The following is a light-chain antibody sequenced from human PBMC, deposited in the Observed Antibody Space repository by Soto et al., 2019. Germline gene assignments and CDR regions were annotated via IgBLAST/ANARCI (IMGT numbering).Light chain of an antibody. J-gene: IGLJ3*02. CDR2: NNN. CDR1: SSNIGRNT. V-gene: IGLV1-44*01. Sequence: QSVVNQPPSASGTPGQRVTISCSGRSSNIGRNTVNWYQQFPGTAPNLLIYNNNERPSGVPNRFSGSKSGTSASLAISGLLSEEEADYYWAVWDASLNGRVFGGGTKLTVL. CDR3: AVWDASLNGRV.